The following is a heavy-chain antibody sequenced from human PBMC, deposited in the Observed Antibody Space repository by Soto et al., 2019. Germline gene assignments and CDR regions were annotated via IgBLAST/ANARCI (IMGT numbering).Heavy chain of an antibody. CDR3: ARAGIAAANDKSFDY. J-gene: IGHJ4*02. CDR2: INPNSGGT. V-gene: IGHV1-2*04. Sequence: ASVTVYCQASGYTFTGYYMHWVRQAPGQGLEWMGWINPNSGGTNYAQKFQGWVTMTRDTSISTAYMELSRLRSDDTAVYYCARAGIAAANDKSFDYWGQGTLVTVSS. CDR1: GYTFTGYY. D-gene: IGHD6-13*01.